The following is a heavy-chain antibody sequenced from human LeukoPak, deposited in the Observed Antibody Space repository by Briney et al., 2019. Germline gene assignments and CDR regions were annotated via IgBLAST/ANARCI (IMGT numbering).Heavy chain of an antibody. CDR3: ASGAADGYNFGFDY. D-gene: IGHD5-24*01. V-gene: IGHV4-59*12. CDR1: GASITNYD. J-gene: IGHJ4*02. CDR2: IYYSGST. Sequence: SETLSLTCTVSGASITNYDWSWIRQPPGKGLEWIAYIYYSGSTSYNPSLKSRVTISVDTSKNQFSLNLRSLTAADTAVYFCASGAADGYNFGFDYWGQGTLAAVSS.